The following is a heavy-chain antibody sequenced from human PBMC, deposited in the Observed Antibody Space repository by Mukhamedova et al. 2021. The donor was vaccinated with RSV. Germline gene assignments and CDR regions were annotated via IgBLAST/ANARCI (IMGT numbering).Heavy chain of an antibody. J-gene: IGHJ5*02. V-gene: IGHV3-23*01. D-gene: IGHD2-2*01. CDR3: AHEVGTLNWFDP. Sequence: TISRDNSKNTLYLQMNSLSAEDTAVYYCAHEVGTLNWFDPWGQGTLVTVSS.